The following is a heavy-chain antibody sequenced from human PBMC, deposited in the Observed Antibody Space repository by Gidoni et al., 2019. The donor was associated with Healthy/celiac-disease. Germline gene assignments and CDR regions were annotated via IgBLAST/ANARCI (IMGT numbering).Heavy chain of an antibody. Sequence: QVQLVQSGAEVKKPGSSVKVSCKASGGTFNSYAISWVRQAPGQGLEWMGGIIPFFGTANYAQKFQGRVTITADESTNTADMELSSLRSADTAVYYCARASVAYSSGIYWYFDLWGRGTLVTVSS. J-gene: IGHJ2*01. D-gene: IGHD6-19*01. CDR3: ARASVAYSSGIYWYFDL. CDR1: GGTFNSYA. V-gene: IGHV1-69*01. CDR2: IIPFFGTA.